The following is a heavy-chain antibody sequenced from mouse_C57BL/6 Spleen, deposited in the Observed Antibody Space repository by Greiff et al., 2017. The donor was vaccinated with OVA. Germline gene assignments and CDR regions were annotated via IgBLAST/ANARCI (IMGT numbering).Heavy chain of an antibody. J-gene: IGHJ2*01. D-gene: IGHD3-2*02. V-gene: IGHV1-15*01. CDR1: GYTFTDYE. Sequence: QVQLQQSGAELVRPGASVTLSCKASGYTFTDYEMHWVKQTPVHGLEWIGAIDPETGGTAYNQKFKGKAILTADKSSSTAYMELRSLTSEDSAVYYCTRQLRLLYDYWGQGTTRTVSS. CDR3: TRQLRLLYDY. CDR2: IDPETGGT.